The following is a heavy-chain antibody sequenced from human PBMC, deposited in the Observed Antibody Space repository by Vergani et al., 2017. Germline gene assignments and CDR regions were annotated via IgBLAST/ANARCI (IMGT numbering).Heavy chain of an antibody. CDR3: AGARDYYDRSGYPLGFDY. J-gene: IGHJ4*02. CDR1: GFTFSSYS. V-gene: IGHV3-23*01. D-gene: IGHD3-22*01. CDR2: ISGSGGST. Sequence: EVQLLESGGGLVQPGGSLRLSCAASGFTFSSYSMNWVRQAPGKGLEWVSAISGSGGSTYYADSVKGRFTISRDNSKNTLYLQMNSLRAEDTAVYYCAGARDYYDRSGYPLGFDYWGQGTLVTVSS.